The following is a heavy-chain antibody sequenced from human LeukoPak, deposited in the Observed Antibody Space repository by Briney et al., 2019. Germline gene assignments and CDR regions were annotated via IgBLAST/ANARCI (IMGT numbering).Heavy chain of an antibody. J-gene: IGHJ4*02. CDR3: ARWGIQATIDY. V-gene: IGHV3-7*01. CDR1: GFIFSRNW. D-gene: IGHD1-26*01. Sequence: GGSLRLSCATSGFIFSRNWMAWVRQAPGKGLEWVANIDADGSEKSYADSVKGRFTISRDNARTSVYLQMDSLRAEDTAVYYCARWGIQATIDYWGQGTLVTVSS. CDR2: IDADGSEK.